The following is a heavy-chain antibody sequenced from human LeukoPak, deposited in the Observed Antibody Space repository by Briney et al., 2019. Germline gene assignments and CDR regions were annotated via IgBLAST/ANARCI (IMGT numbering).Heavy chain of an antibody. J-gene: IGHJ3*02. CDR2: NSRNSCST. V-gene: IGHV1-2*02. CDR3: ARATDAFDI. Sequence: GASVKVSCKASGYTFTGCYMHWVRHGPGQGLEWMGCNSRNSCSTNYEQKVPGRVTMTRDTSISTAYMELSRLRSDDTAVYYRARATDAFDIWGQGTMVTVSS. CDR1: GYTFTGCY.